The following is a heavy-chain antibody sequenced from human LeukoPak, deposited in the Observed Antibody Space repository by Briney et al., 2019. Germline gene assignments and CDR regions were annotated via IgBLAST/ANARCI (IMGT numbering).Heavy chain of an antibody. Sequence: GGSLRLSCAASGFTFSSYWMSWVRQAPGKGLEWVANIKQDGSEKYYVDSVKGRFTTSRDNAKNSLYLQMNSLRAEDTAVYYCARVITGYYYDSSGYYGDYWGQGTLVTVSS. CDR2: IKQDGSEK. D-gene: IGHD3-22*01. CDR3: ARVITGYYYDSSGYYGDY. CDR1: GFTFSSYW. J-gene: IGHJ4*02. V-gene: IGHV3-7*01.